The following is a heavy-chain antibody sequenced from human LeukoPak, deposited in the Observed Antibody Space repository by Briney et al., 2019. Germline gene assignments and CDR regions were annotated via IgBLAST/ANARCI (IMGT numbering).Heavy chain of an antibody. J-gene: IGHJ5*02. Sequence: PGGSLRLSCAASRFTFSNYGMHWVRQAPGKGLEWVSAISGSGGSTYYADSVKGRFTISRDNSKNTLYLQMGSLRAEDMAVYYCARDYGSGSSPGFNWFDPWGQGTLVTVSS. CDR3: ARDYGSGSSPGFNWFDP. CDR2: ISGSGGST. D-gene: IGHD3-10*01. CDR1: RFTFSNYG. V-gene: IGHV3-23*01.